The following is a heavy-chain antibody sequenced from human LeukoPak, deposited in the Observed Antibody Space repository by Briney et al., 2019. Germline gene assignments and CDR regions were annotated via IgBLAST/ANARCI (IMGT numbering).Heavy chain of an antibody. CDR3: ARDVYASETYYVGH. V-gene: IGHV4-61*02. Sequence: SETLSLTCTVSGGSISSVADYGSWIRQPAGKGLESIGRFYTTGSTNYNPSLKSRVTISADTARNQFSLKLSSVTAADTAVYYCARDVYASETYYVGHWGQGILVTVSS. CDR1: GGSISSVADY. CDR2: FYTTGST. D-gene: IGHD3-10*01. J-gene: IGHJ4*02.